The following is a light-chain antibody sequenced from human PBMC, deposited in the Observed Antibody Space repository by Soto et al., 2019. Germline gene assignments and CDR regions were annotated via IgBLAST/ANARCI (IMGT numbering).Light chain of an antibody. V-gene: IGLV1-44*01. J-gene: IGLJ2*01. CDR2: SND. CDR1: SSNIGSNT. CDR3: AAWDDGLNGVV. Sequence: QSALTQPPSASGTPGQRVTISCSGGSSNIGSNTVNWHQQLPGTAPKLLIYSNDQRPSGVPDRFSGSKSGTSGSLAISGLQSEDETDYYCAAWDDGLNGVVFGGGTKLTVL.